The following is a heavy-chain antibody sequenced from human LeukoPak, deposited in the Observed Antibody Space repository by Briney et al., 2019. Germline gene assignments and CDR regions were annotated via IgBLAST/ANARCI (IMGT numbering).Heavy chain of an antibody. J-gene: IGHJ5*02. D-gene: IGHD3-9*01. CDR2: INHSGST. CDR3: ARHRLRYFDWLGGDAFDP. Sequence: PSETLSLTCAVYGGSFSGYYWSWIRQPPGKGLEWIGEINHSGSTNYNPSLKSRVTISVDTSKNQFSLKLSSVTAADTAVYYCARHRLRYFDWLGGDAFDPWGRGTLVTVSS. CDR1: GGSFSGYY. V-gene: IGHV4-34*01.